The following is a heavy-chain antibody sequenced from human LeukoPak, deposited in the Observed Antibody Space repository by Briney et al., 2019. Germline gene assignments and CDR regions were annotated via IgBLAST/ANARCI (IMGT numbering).Heavy chain of an antibody. CDR2: IYYSGNA. V-gene: IGHV4-61*01. CDR3: ARESADGEALDY. J-gene: IGHJ4*02. CDR1: GGSVTSGSHY. Sequence: SETLSLTCTVSGGSVTSGSHYWSWVRQPPGRGLEWIGNIYYSGNANYNPSLKSRVTMSVDRSKNQLSLKLSSVTAADTAVYYCARESADGEALDYWGQGTLVTVSS.